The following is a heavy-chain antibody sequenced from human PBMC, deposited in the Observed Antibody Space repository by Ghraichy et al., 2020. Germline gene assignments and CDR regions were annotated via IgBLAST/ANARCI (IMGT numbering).Heavy chain of an antibody. V-gene: IGHV2-5*02. Sequence: SGPTLLKPTQTLTLTCTFSGFSLSTNRVGVGWIRQPPGKALEWLALIQWDDNERYSPSLKSRLTISKDTSKNQLVLTMTNMDPVDTATYYCARDYDWNYPNWGQGTLVTVSS. CDR1: GFSLSTNRVG. CDR2: IQWDDNE. D-gene: IGHD1-7*01. J-gene: IGHJ4*02. CDR3: ARDYDWNYPN.